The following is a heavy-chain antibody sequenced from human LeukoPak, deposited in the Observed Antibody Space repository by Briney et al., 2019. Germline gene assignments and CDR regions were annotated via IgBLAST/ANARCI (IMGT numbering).Heavy chain of an antibody. D-gene: IGHD3-10*01. CDR3: ARVVVRGVRRNFDY. J-gene: IGHJ4*02. V-gene: IGHV4-59*01. CDR1: GGSLSSYY. CDR2: IYYSGST. Sequence: SETLSLTCTVSGGSLSSYYWSWVRQPPGQGLEWIGYIYYSGSTNYNPSLKSRVAISVDTSKNQCSLKLSSVTAADTAVYYCARVVVRGVRRNFDYWGQGTLVTVSS.